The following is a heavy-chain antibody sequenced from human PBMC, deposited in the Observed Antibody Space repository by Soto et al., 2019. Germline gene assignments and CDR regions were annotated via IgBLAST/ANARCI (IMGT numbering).Heavy chain of an antibody. Sequence: EVQLVESGGGLVQPGGSLRLSCAASGFTVSSNFMSWVRQAPGKGLEWVSFIYSGGNTFYADSVKGRFTISRDTSKNTVYLQMNSLRADDTAMYYFARAPSITILRDWGQGTLVAVSS. CDR3: ARAPSITILRD. CDR1: GFTVSSNF. CDR2: IYSGGNT. J-gene: IGHJ4*02. V-gene: IGHV3-66*01. D-gene: IGHD3-3*01.